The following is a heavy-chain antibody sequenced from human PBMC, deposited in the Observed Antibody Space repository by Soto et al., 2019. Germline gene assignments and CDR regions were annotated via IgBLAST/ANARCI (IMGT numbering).Heavy chain of an antibody. J-gene: IGHJ6*02. Sequence: PSETLSLTCAVSGYSISSGYYWGWIRQPPGKGLEWIGSIYHSGSTYYNPSLKSRVTISVDTSKNQFSLKLSSVTAADTAVYYCAREGYMKIFGVVILDYYYYGMDVWGQGTTVTVSS. V-gene: IGHV4-38-2*02. D-gene: IGHD3-3*01. CDR3: AREGYMKIFGVVILDYYYYGMDV. CDR2: IYHSGST. CDR1: GYSISSGYY.